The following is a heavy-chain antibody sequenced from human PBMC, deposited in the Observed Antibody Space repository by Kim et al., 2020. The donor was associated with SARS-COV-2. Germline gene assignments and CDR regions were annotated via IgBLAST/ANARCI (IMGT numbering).Heavy chain of an antibody. CDR2: MNPNSGNT. J-gene: IGHJ5*02. CDR3: ARAGRYFDWLRTTLHRNWFDP. Sequence: ASGKVSCKASGYTFTSYDINWVRQATGQGLEWMGWMNPNSGNTGYAQKFQGRVTMTRNTSISTAYMELSSLRSEDTAVYYCARAGRYFDWLRTTLHRNWFDPWGQGTLVTVSS. CDR1: GYTFTSYD. D-gene: IGHD3-9*01. V-gene: IGHV1-8*01.